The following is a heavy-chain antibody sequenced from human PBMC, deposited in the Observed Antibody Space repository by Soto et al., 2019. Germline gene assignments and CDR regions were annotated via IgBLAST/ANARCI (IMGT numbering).Heavy chain of an antibody. J-gene: IGHJ6*03. D-gene: IGHD2-15*01. CDR1: GGSFSGYY. CDR3: ARGEGVVVVAATLRYYYYYMDV. Sequence: QVQLQQWGAGLLKPSETLSLTCAVYGGSFSGYYWSWIRQPPGKGLEWIGEINHSGSTNYNPSLKSRVTISVDTSKNQFSLKLSSVTVADTAVYYCARGEGVVVVAATLRYYYYYMDVWGKGTTVTVSS. V-gene: IGHV4-34*01. CDR2: INHSGST.